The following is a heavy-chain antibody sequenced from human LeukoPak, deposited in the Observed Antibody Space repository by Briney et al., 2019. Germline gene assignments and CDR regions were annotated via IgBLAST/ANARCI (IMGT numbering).Heavy chain of an antibody. CDR2: TYYRSKWYN. J-gene: IGHJ4*02. CDR3: ARSPRWLHHLYFDY. D-gene: IGHD5-24*01. Sequence: SQTLSLTCAISGDSVSSNSAAWNWIRQSPSRGLEWLGRTYYRSKWYNDYAVSVKSRITINPDTSKSQFSLQLNSVTPEDTAVYYCARSPRWLHHLYFDYWGQGTLVTVSS. CDR1: GDSVSSNSAA. V-gene: IGHV6-1*01.